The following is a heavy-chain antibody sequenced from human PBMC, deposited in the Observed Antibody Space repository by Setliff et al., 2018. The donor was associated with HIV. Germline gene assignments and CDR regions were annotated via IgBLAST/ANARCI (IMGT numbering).Heavy chain of an antibody. CDR2: IYYSGST. D-gene: IGHD6-13*01. CDR1: GGSISSSSYY. CDR3: ARIGSGWSVGWFDP. V-gene: IGHV4-39*07. J-gene: IGHJ5*02. Sequence: ASETLSLTCTVSGGSISSSSYYWGWIRQPPGKGLEWIGSIYYSGSTYYNPSPKSRVTISVDTSKNQLSLKLRSVAAADTAVYYCARIGSGWSVGWFDPWGQGTLVTVSS.